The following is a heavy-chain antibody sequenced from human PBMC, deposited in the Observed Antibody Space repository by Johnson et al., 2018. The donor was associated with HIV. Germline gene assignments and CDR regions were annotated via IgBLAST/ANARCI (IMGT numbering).Heavy chain of an antibody. Sequence: VQVVESGGGVVQPGRSLRLSCAASGFTFSSYAMHWVRQAPGKGLEWVAVISYDGSNKYYADSVKGRFTISRDNSKKKLYLQRNSLRAEDTAVYYCAKGGGVHFVVKAFDIWGQGTMVTVSS. D-gene: IGHD2-21*01. V-gene: IGHV3-30-3*01. J-gene: IGHJ3*02. CDR1: GFTFSSYA. CDR2: ISYDGSNK. CDR3: AKGGGVHFVVKAFDI.